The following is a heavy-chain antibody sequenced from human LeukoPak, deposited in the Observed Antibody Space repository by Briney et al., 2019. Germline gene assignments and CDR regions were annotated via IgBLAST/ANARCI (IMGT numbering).Heavy chain of an antibody. CDR3: ARDREYYGSGSPGAFDI. Sequence: SETLSLTCTVSGGSISSGGYYWSWIRQHPGKGLEWIGYIYYSGSTYCNPSLKSRVTISVDTSKNQFSLKLSSVTAADTAVYYCARDREYYGSGSPGAFDIWGQGTMVTASS. D-gene: IGHD3-10*01. J-gene: IGHJ3*02. CDR2: IYYSGST. CDR1: GGSISSGGYY. V-gene: IGHV4-31*03.